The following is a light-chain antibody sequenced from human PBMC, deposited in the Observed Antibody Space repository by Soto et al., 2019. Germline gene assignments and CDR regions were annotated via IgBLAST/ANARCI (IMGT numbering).Light chain of an antibody. V-gene: IGKV3-11*01. CDR2: GAS. CDR1: QSVGSY. Sequence: DMVLTQSPATLSLSPGERATLSSRASQSVGSYLAWFQHKPGQAPRLLIYGASNRATDIPGRFSGRGSGKDSTLPIGGLGFGVSEVNNCKRSDSGPQPFGRGTRR. J-gene: IGKJ2*01. CDR3: KRSDSGPQP.